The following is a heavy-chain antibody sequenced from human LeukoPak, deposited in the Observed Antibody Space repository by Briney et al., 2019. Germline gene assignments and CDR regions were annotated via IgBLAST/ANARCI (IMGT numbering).Heavy chain of an antibody. D-gene: IGHD3-3*01. CDR2: IYHSGST. J-gene: IGHJ5*02. CDR1: AGSISSSDW. Sequence: SETLSLTCTVSAGSISSSDWWSWVRQPPGKGLEWTGEIYHSGSTNYTPSLKSRVTISVDKSKNQFSLKLSSVTAADTAVYYCARLHYDFWSGYYFGWFDPWGQGTLVTVSS. V-gene: IGHV4-4*02. CDR3: ARLHYDFWSGYYFGWFDP.